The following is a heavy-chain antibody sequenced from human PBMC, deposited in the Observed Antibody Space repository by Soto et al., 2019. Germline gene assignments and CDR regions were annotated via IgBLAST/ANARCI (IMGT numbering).Heavy chain of an antibody. CDR2: ISYDENNK. CDR1: GFTFSRYV. D-gene: IGHD6-19*01. Sequence: HPGGSLRLSCAASGFTFSRYVMHWVRQAPGKGLEWVAVISYDENNKYYADSVKGRFTISRDNSKNTLSLQMNSLRAEDTAVYYCARSYAVPGHFDFWGQGTLVTVSS. CDR3: ARSYAVPGHFDF. J-gene: IGHJ4*02. V-gene: IGHV3-30-3*01.